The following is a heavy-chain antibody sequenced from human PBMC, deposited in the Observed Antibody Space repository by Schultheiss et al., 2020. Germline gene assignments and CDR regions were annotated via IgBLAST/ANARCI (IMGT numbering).Heavy chain of an antibody. V-gene: IGHV3-21*03. CDR3: TTDPTTVVKDPYSYYYYYMDV. D-gene: IGHD4-23*01. CDR2: ISGSGGST. CDR1: GFAFSTYT. Sequence: GGSLRLSCAASGFAFSTYTMNWVRQAPGKGLEWVSAISGSGGSTYYADSVKGRFTISRDNAKNSLYLQMNSLRAEDTAVYYCTTDPTTVVKDPYSYYYYYMDVWGKGTTVTVSS. J-gene: IGHJ6*03.